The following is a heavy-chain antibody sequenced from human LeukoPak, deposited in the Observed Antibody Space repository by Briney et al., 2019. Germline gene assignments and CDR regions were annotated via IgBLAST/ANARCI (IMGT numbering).Heavy chain of an antibody. Sequence: SETLSLTCTVSGRSISSSRYYWRGIRQPPGKGLERIGSIYYSGSYYYTPSLKSRVTISVDTSKNQFSLKFSCVTDADPAVYYCARHGEETTGPTFKGYYYYMDVWGKGTTVTVSS. CDR1: GRSISSSRYY. D-gene: IGHD4-17*01. CDR3: ARHGEETTGPTFKGYYYYMDV. V-gene: IGHV4-39*01. J-gene: IGHJ6*03. CDR2: IYYSGSY.